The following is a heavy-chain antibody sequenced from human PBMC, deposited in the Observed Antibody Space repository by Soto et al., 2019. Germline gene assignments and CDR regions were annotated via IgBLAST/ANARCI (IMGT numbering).Heavy chain of an antibody. J-gene: IGHJ4*02. CDR2: MNPESRNT. CDR1: GYTFTSYD. Sequence: QVQLVQSGAEVKEPGASVRVSCKASGYTFTSYDINWVRQATGQGLEWMGWMNPESRNTGYAQKLQGRVTMTRDTYISKAYMELTSLRSEDTAVYYCARFGRPQLPTIHFCGQGTLVTVSS. D-gene: IGHD1-26*01. CDR3: ARFGRPQLPTIHF. V-gene: IGHV1-8*01.